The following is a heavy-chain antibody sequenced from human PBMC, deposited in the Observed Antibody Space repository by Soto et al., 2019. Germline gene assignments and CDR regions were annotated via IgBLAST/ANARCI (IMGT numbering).Heavy chain of an antibody. Sequence: QVQLQQSGPGLVKPSQTLSLTCAISGDSVSSNSAAWNWIRQSPSRGLEWLGRTYYRSKWYNDYAVSVKSRITINTDTSKNQFSLQLNSVTPEDTAVYYCARASHEPAAGTDWFHPWGQGTLVTVSS. V-gene: IGHV6-1*01. CDR1: GDSVSSNSAA. CDR3: ARASHEPAAGTDWFHP. D-gene: IGHD6-13*01. J-gene: IGHJ5*02. CDR2: TYYRSKWYN.